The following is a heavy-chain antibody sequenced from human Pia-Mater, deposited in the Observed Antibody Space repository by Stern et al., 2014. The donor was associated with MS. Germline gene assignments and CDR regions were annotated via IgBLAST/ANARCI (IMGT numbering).Heavy chain of an antibody. CDR3: ARDRRYYDSSGYPNWFDP. Sequence: EVQLVESGGGLVQPGGSLRLSCAASGFTFSSYSMNWVRQAPGKGLEWVSYISSISSTIYYADSVKGRFTISRDNAKNSLYLQMNSLRDEDTAVYYCARDRRYYDSSGYPNWFDPWGQGTLVTVSS. CDR2: ISSISSTI. CDR1: GFTFSSYS. D-gene: IGHD3-22*01. V-gene: IGHV3-48*02. J-gene: IGHJ5*02.